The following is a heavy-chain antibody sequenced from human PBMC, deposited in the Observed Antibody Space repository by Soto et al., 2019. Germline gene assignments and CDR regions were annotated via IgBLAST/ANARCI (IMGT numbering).Heavy chain of an antibody. J-gene: IGHJ4*02. D-gene: IGHD3-3*01. CDR2: IGPYGNSI. CDR1: GFSFRDYF. CDR3: ARDHYTYGVD. V-gene: IGHV3-11*01. Sequence: PGGYLILSCAASGFSFRDYFMSWIRQAPGKGLEGVSYIGPYGNSIYYADSVKGRFTISRDDAKKSLYLHMNSLRVEDTDLDYCARDHYTYGVDWCQGSLVSVSS.